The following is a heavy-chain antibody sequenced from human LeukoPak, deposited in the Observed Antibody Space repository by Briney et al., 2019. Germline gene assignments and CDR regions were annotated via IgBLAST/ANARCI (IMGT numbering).Heavy chain of an antibody. CDR1: GFTFSSYW. D-gene: IGHD3-16*01. J-gene: IGHJ1*01. V-gene: IGHV3-7*03. CDR3: AKDGAWGRYKD. Sequence: GGSLRLSCAASGFTFSSYWMSWVRQAPGKVLEWVANIKQDGSEKYYVDSVKGRFTISRDNSKNTVSLQMNSLRGDDTAVYYCAKDGAWGRYKDWGQGTLVTVSS. CDR2: IKQDGSEK.